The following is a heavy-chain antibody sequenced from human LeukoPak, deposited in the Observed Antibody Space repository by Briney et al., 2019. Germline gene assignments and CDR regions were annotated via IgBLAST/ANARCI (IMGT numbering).Heavy chain of an antibody. V-gene: IGHV3-30*18. CDR2: ISSDGSKN. CDR1: GFTFTNYA. CDR3: VKGLVQTTMSYSVDY. Sequence: GGSLRLSCAASGFTFTNYAMRWVRQTPGKGLEWVALISSDGSKNIYADPVKGRFTVSRDNSKNTLYLQMNSLRAEDTAVYYCVKGLVQTTMSYSVDYWGQGALVTVSS. D-gene: IGHD1-1*01. J-gene: IGHJ4*02.